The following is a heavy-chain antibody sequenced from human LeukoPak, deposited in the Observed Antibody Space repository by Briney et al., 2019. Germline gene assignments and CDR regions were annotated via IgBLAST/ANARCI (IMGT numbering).Heavy chain of an antibody. Sequence: GGSLRLSCAASGFTFSSYAMSWVRQAPGKGLEWVSAISGSGGSTYYADSVKGRFTISRDNSKNTLYLQMNSLRAEDTAVYYCAKGVGDYYGSGSYPGDYWGQGTLVTVSS. CDR3: AKGVGDYYGSGSYPGDY. J-gene: IGHJ4*02. CDR2: ISGSGGST. D-gene: IGHD3-10*01. V-gene: IGHV3-23*01. CDR1: GFTFSSYA.